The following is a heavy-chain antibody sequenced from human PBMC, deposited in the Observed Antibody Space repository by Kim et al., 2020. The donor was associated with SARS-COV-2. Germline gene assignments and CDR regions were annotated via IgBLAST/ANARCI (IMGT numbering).Heavy chain of an antibody. D-gene: IGHD3-10*01. V-gene: IGHV4-39*01. CDR3: ARGIGELGYYYYYYGMDV. J-gene: IGHJ6*02. CDR1: GGSISSSSYY. Sequence: SETLSLTCTVSGGSISSSSYYWGWIRQPPGKGLEWIGSIYYSGSTYYNPSLKSRVTISVDTSKNQFSLKLSSVTAADTAVYYCARGIGELGYYYYYYGMDVWGQGTTVTVSS. CDR2: IYYSGST.